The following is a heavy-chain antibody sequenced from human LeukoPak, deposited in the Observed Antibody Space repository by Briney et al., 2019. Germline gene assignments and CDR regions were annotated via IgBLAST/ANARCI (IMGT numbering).Heavy chain of an antibody. D-gene: IGHD2-2*01. V-gene: IGHV4-4*07. Sequence: SETLSLTCSVSGGSINNYYWGWMRQPAGKGLEWIGRIYSSGSSSYNPSLKSRVTMSIDTTKKQFPLKLRSVTAADTAVYYCASMLRYCSSTSCSNWFDPWGQGTLVTVSS. CDR2: IYSSGSS. CDR1: GGSINNYY. CDR3: ASMLRYCSSTSCSNWFDP. J-gene: IGHJ5*02.